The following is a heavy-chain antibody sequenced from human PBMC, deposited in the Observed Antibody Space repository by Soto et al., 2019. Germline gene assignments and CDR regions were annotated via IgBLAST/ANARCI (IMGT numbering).Heavy chain of an antibody. D-gene: IGHD3-16*02. J-gene: IGHJ6*02. V-gene: IGHV1-69*12. CDR2: VIPIFGTA. CDR3: ARGRGRYGLKGDYYGMDV. CDR1: GGTFSSYA. Sequence: QVQLVQSGAEVKKPGSSVKVSCKASGGTFSSYAISWVRQAPGQGLEWMGGVIPIFGTANYAQKFQGRVKITADESTSTAYMELSSLRSEDTAVYYCARGRGRYGLKGDYYGMDVWGQGTTVTVSS.